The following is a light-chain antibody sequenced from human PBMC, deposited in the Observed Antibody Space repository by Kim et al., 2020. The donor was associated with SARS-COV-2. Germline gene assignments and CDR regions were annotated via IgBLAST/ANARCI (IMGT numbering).Light chain of an antibody. J-gene: IGLJ3*02. V-gene: IGLV3-21*04. Sequence: AAGKTARISCGGNNIRSKSMHWYQQKPGQAPVLVIYYDSDRPSGIRERFSGSNSGNTATLTISRVEAGDEADYYCQVWDSSSDRPVFGGGTQLTVL. CDR1: NIRSKS. CDR3: QVWDSSSDRPV. CDR2: YDS.